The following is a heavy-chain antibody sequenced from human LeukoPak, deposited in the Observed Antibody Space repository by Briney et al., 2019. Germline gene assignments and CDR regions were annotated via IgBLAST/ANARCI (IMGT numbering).Heavy chain of an antibody. CDR1: GYTFTSYY. D-gene: IGHD4-17*01. V-gene: IGHV7-4-1*02. CDR3: ARDRTTVTTDDAFDI. CDR2: INTNTGNP. Sequence: GASVKVSCKASGYTFTSYYMHWVRQAPGQGLEWMGWINTNTGNPTYAQGFTGRFVFSLDTSVSTAYLQISSLKAEDTAVYYCARDRTTVTTDDAFDIWGQGTMVTVSS. J-gene: IGHJ3*02.